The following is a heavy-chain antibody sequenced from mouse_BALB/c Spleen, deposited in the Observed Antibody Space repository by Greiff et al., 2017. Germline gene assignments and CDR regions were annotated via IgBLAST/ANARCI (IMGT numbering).Heavy chain of an antibody. V-gene: IGHV14-4*02. J-gene: IGHJ4*01. CDR3: GYGYLYAMDY. CDR2: IDPENGDT. Sequence: EVKLMESGAELVRSGASVKLSCTASGFNIKDYYMHWVKQRPEQGLEWIGWIDPENGDTEYAPKFQGKATMTADTSSNTAYLQLSSLTSEDTAVYYCGYGYLYAMDYWGQGTSVTVSS. D-gene: IGHD2-2*01. CDR1: GFNIKDYY.